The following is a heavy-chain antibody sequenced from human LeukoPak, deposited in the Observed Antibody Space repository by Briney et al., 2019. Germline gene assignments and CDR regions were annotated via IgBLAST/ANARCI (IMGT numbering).Heavy chain of an antibody. J-gene: IGHJ4*02. D-gene: IGHD3-10*01. CDR1: GFTFSSYG. Sequence: GGSLRLSCAASGFTFSSYGMHWVRQAPGKGLEWVAVIWYDGSNKYYADSVKGRFTISRDNSKNTLYLQMNSLRAEDTAVYYCARDAGSGSYYIEYWGQGTLVTVSS. V-gene: IGHV3-33*01. CDR3: ARDAGSGSYYIEY. CDR2: IWYDGSNK.